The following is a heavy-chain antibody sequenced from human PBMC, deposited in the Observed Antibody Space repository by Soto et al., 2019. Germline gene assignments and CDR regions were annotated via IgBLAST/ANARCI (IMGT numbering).Heavy chain of an antibody. J-gene: IGHJ5*02. CDR1: GYTFTSYN. Sequence: QVQLVQSGAEVKKPGSSVKVSCKASGYTFTSYNIHCVRQAPGQGLEWVGMINPRGFFTTYAQKFRGRVTMTGAPATSVVSMEMTKLRSEDTAMYYCARAAGRFGELFWFDPWGQGTLFSVSS. V-gene: IGHV1-46*01. CDR2: INPRGFFT. D-gene: IGHD3-10*01. CDR3: ARAAGRFGELFWFDP.